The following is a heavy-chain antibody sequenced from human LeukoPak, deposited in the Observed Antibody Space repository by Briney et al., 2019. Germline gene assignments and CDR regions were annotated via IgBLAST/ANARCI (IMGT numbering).Heavy chain of an antibody. J-gene: IGHJ5*02. CDR3: ARGHVWFDP. Sequence: PGGSLRLSCAASGFTFSSYAMSWVRQGSGKGLEWVSVISGSGGSTYYADSVKGRFTISRDNAKNSLYLQMNSLRAEDMAVYYCARGHVWFDPWGQGTLVTVSS. CDR2: ISGSGGST. V-gene: IGHV3-23*01. CDR1: GFTFSSYA.